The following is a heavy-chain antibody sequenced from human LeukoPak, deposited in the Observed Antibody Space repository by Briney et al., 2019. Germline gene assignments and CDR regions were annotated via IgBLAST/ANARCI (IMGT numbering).Heavy chain of an antibody. D-gene: IGHD2-2*01. CDR3: ARHDIVVVPAATSWFDP. Sequence: GASVKVSCKASGYTFTSYGISWERQAPGQALEWMGWISAYNGNTNYAQKLQGRVTMTTDTSTSTAYMELRSLRSDDTAVYYCARHDIVVVPAATSWFDPWGQGTLVTVSS. CDR2: ISAYNGNT. V-gene: IGHV1-18*01. J-gene: IGHJ5*02. CDR1: GYTFTSYG.